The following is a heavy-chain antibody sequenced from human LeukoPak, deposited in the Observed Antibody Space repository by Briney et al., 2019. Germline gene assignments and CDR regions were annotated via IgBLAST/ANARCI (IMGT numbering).Heavy chain of an antibody. CDR1: GFTYSSFV. Sequence: GGSLRLSCASSGFTYSSFVLSWVRQAPGKGLEWVSTISGSGGSTYYADSVKGRSTIYSHKSNNKLSLQMNGLRADDRAIYNCAKVTYYFGSGTYHFPDYWGQGILVSVSS. D-gene: IGHD3-10*01. V-gene: IGHV3-23*01. J-gene: IGHJ4*02. CDR2: ISGSGGST. CDR3: AKVTYYFGSGTYHFPDY.